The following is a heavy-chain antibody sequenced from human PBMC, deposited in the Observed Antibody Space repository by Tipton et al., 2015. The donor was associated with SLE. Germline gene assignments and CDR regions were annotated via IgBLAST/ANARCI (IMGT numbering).Heavy chain of an antibody. Sequence: GSLRLSCAASGFTFSSYSMNWVRQAPGKGLEWVSSISRSSSYISYADSVKGRFTISRDNAKNSLYLQMNSLRAEDTAVYYCVREGNYYDSSGLFDYWGQGTLVTVSS. D-gene: IGHD3-22*01. J-gene: IGHJ4*02. V-gene: IGHV3-21*03. CDR2: ISRSSSYI. CDR1: GFTFSSYS. CDR3: VREGNYYDSSGLFDY.